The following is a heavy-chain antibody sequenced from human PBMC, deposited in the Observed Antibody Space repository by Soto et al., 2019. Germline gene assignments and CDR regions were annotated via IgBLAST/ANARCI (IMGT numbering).Heavy chain of an antibody. CDR2: ISYDGSNK. Sequence: GGSLRLSCAASGFTFSSYAMHWVRQAPGKGLEWVAVISYDGSNKYYADSVKGRFTISRDNSKNTLYLQMNSLRSEDTAVYYCARPLAAWELLPDDAFDIWGQGTMVTVSS. CDR1: GFTFSSYA. V-gene: IGHV3-30-3*01. J-gene: IGHJ3*02. D-gene: IGHD1-26*01. CDR3: ARPLAAWELLPDDAFDI.